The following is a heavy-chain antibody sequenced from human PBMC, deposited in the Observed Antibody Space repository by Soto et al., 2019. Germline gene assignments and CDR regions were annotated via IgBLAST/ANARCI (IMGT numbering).Heavy chain of an antibody. V-gene: IGHV4-59*01. CDR2: VYYTGTI. Sequence: SETLSLTCSVSNVSISSSYWNWLRQAPGKGLEWIGFVYYTGTIKYNPSLKSRVTISVDTSRNEFSLRLTSVTTADTAFYFCARDFAGRGPFDPWGPGNLVTVSS. D-gene: IGHD1-26*01. CDR3: ARDFAGRGPFDP. J-gene: IGHJ5*01. CDR1: NVSISSSY.